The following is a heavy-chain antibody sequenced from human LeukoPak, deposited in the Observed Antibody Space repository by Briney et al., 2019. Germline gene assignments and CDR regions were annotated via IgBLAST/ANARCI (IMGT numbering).Heavy chain of an antibody. J-gene: IGHJ4*02. CDR2: ISAYNGNT. CDR3: ARGYLNTAMAWYFDY. D-gene: IGHD5-18*01. V-gene: IGHV1-18*01. CDR1: GYTFISYG. Sequence: GASVKVSCKASGYTFISYGITWVRQAPGQGLEWMGWISAYNGNTNYAQKLQGRVTMTTDTSTSTAYMELRSLRSDDTAVYYCARGYLNTAMAWYFDYWGQGTLVTVSS.